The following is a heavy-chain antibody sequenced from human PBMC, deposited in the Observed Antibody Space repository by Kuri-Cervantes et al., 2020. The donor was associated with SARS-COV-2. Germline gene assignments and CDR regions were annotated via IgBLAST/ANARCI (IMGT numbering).Heavy chain of an antibody. J-gene: IGHJ6*02. CDR1: GFTFSSYG. Sequence: GESLKISCAASGFTFSSYGMHWVRQAPGKGLEWVSSISSSSSYIYYADSVKGRSTISRGNAKNSLYLQMNSLRAEDTAVYYCARVVDVWGQGTTVTVSS. CDR3: ARVVDV. CDR2: ISSSSSYI. V-gene: IGHV3-21*01.